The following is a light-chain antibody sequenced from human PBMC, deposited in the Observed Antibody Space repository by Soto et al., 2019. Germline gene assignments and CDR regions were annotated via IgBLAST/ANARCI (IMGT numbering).Light chain of an antibody. J-gene: IGLJ2*01. CDR2: EGS. CDR1: SSDVGSYNL. V-gene: IGLV2-23*01. CDR3: CSYAGSTFVVV. Sequence: QSALTQPASVSGSPGQSITISCTGTSSDVGSYNLVSWYQHHPGKAPKLMIYEGSKRPSGVSNRFSGSKSGNTASLTISGLQAEDEADYYCCSYAGSTFVVVFGGGTKPTVL.